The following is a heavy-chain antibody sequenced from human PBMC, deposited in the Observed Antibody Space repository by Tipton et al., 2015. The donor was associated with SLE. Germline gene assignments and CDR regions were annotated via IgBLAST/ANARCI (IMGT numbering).Heavy chain of an antibody. CDR3: ARRTTRSSGYFGAFDI. J-gene: IGHJ3*02. CDR1: GFTFSSYG. D-gene: IGHD3-22*01. Sequence: SLRLSCAASGFTFSSYGMHWVRQAPGKGLEWVAFIRYDGSNKYYADSVKGRFTISRDNSKNTLYLQMNSLRAEDTAVYYCARRTTRSSGYFGAFDIWGQGTMVTVSS. CDR2: IRYDGSNK. V-gene: IGHV3-30*02.